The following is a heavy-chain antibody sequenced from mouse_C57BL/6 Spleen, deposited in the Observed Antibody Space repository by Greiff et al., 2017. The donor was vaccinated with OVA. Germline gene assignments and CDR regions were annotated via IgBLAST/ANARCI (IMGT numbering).Heavy chain of an antibody. CDR3: ARSYGNYVGFDY. D-gene: IGHD2-1*01. V-gene: IGHV1-64*01. CDR2: IHPNSGST. Sequence: QVQLQQPEAELVKPGASVKLSCKASGYTFTSYWMHWVKQRPGQGLEWIGMIHPNSGSTNYNEKFKSKATLTVDKSSSTAYMQLSSLTSEDSAVYYCARSYGNYVGFDYWGQGTTLTVSS. J-gene: IGHJ2*01. CDR1: GYTFTSYW.